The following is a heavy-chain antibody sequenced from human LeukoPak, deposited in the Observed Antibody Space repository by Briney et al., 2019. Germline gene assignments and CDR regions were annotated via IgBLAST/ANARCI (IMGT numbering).Heavy chain of an antibody. Sequence: SETLSLTCTVSGGSISSSSYYWGWIRQPPGKGLEWIGYIFFNANTNYNPSLKTRVSISLDTSKNQVSLNLTSVTAADTAIYYCTRVGQQWPPYFDYWGQGTLATVSS. J-gene: IGHJ4*02. CDR2: IFFNANT. D-gene: IGHD6-19*01. V-gene: IGHV4-61*05. CDR1: GGSISSSSYY. CDR3: TRVGQQWPPYFDY.